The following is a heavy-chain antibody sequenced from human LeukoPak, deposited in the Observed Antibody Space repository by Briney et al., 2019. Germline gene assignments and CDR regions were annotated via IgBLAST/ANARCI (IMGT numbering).Heavy chain of an antibody. CDR1: GFTVSSNY. D-gene: IGHD6-19*01. V-gene: IGHV3-66*01. J-gene: IGHJ4*02. CDR3: AKGEYGIAVAGNEVY. Sequence: PGGSLRLSCAASGFTVSSNYMSWVRQAPGKGLEWVSVIYSGGSTYYADSVKGRFTISRDNSKNTLYLQMNSLRAEDTAVYYCAKGEYGIAVAGNEVYWGQGTLVTVSS. CDR2: IYSGGST.